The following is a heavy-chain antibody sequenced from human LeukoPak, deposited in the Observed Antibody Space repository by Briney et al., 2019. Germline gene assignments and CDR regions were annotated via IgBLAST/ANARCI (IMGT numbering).Heavy chain of an antibody. D-gene: IGHD3-10*01. CDR1: GYTFTGYY. CDR2: IIPIFGTA. CDR3: AREGTPLSFDY. J-gene: IGHJ4*02. Sequence: GASVKVSCKASGYTFTGYYMHWVRQAPGQGLEWMGGIIPIFGTANYAQKFQGRVTITADESTSTAYMELSSLRSEDTAVYYCAREGTPLSFDYWGQGTLVTVSS. V-gene: IGHV1-69*13.